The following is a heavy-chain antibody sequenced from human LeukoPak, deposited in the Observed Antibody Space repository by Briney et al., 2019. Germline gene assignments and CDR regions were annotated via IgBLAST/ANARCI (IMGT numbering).Heavy chain of an antibody. CDR1: GGSITGYY. CDR2: IYSTGTT. Sequence: PSETLSLTCTVSGGSITGYYWNWIRQPAGKGLEWIGRIYSTGTTNFNPSLMSRVSISVDTSKNEFSLTLSSVTAADTAVYYCAREFYDNDWGSYRNYCDFWGQGVLVTVSS. D-gene: IGHD3-16*02. J-gene: IGHJ4*02. CDR3: AREFYDNDWGSYRNYCDF. V-gene: IGHV4-4*07.